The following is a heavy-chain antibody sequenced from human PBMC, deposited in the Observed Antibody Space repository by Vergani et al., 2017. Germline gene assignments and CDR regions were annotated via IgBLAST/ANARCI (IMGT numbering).Heavy chain of an antibody. CDR2: INHSGST. Sequence: QVQLQQWGAGLLKPSKTLSLTCAVYGGSFSGYYWSWIRQPPGKGLEWIGEINHSGSTNYNPSLKSRVTISVDTSKNQFSLKLSSVTAADTAVYYCASDVTKRQGVWGKGTTVTVSS. CDR1: GGSFSGYY. CDR3: ASDVTKRQGV. V-gene: IGHV4-34*01. J-gene: IGHJ6*04. D-gene: IGHD1/OR15-1a*01.